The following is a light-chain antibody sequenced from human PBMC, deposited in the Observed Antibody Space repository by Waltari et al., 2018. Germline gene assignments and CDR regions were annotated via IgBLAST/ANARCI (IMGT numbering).Light chain of an antibody. CDR2: AAS. CDR1: QNINIY. CDR3: QVFET. J-gene: IGKJ2*01. Sequence: DIQVTQSPSSLSASVGDRVTITCRTSQNINIYLNWYQHKVGKAPKLLIYAASNLQSGIPSKFSGSGSGTEFTLTINSLQPDDFATYYCQVFETFGQGTKLEIK. V-gene: IGKV1-39*01.